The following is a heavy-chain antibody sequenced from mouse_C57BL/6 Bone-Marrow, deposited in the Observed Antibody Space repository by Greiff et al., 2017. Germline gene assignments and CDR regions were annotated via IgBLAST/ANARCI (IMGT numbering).Heavy chain of an antibody. V-gene: IGHV5-6*01. Sequence: EVQLVESGGDLVKPGGSLKLSCAASGFTFSSYGMSWVRQTPDKRLEWVATISSGGSYTYYPDSVKGRFTISRDNAKNTLYLQMSSLKSEDTAMYYCARLDTTVVAPHYYAMDYWGQGTSVTVSS. CDR1: GFTFSSYG. CDR3: ARLDTTVVAPHYYAMDY. CDR2: ISSGGSYT. J-gene: IGHJ4*01. D-gene: IGHD1-1*01.